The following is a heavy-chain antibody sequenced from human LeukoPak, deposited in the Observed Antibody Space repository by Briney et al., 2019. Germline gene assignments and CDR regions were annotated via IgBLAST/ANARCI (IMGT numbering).Heavy chain of an antibody. J-gene: IGHJ6*04. V-gene: IGHV1-18*01. CDR3: ARDTPTTEMDV. Sequence: ASVKVSCKASGYTFTTYGISWVRQAPGQGLEWMGWISAYNGNTNYAQKLQGRVTMTTDTSTNTAYMELSRLRSDDTAVYYCARDTPTTEMDVWGKGTTVTVSS. CDR1: GYTFTTYG. CDR2: ISAYNGNT. D-gene: IGHD2-15*01.